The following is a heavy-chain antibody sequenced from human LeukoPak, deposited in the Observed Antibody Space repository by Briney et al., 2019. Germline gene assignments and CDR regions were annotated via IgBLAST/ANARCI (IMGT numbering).Heavy chain of an antibody. CDR3: AKEVATRYYYYYYMDV. CDR1: GFTFSSYR. CDR2: ISSISSYI. V-gene: IGHV3-21*04. Sequence: GGSLRLSCAASGFTFSSYRMNWVRQAPGKGLEWVSSISSISSYIYYGDSVKGRFTISRDNAKNSLYLQMNSLRAEDTAVYYCAKEVATRYYYYYYMDVWGKGTTVTISS. D-gene: IGHD5-12*01. J-gene: IGHJ6*03.